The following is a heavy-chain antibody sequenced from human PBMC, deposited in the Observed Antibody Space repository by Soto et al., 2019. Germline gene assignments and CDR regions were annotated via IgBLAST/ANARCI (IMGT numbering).Heavy chain of an antibody. D-gene: IGHD3-10*01. CDR2: IYHSGST. Sequence: PSETLSLTCAVSGGSISSSNWWSWVRQPPGKGLEWIGEIYHSGSTNYNPSLKSRVTISVDKSKNQFSLKLSSVTAADTAVYYCAREKLPWFGEFPPGMDVWGQGTTVTVPS. CDR1: GGSISSSNW. V-gene: IGHV4-4*02. CDR3: AREKLPWFGEFPPGMDV. J-gene: IGHJ6*02.